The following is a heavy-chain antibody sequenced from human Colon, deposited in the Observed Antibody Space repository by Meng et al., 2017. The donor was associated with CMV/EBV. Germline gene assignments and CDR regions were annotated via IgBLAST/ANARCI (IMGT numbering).Heavy chain of an antibody. CDR3: ARLEDFWSGLDY. Sequence: GSLRLSCAVYGGSFSGYYWSWIRQPPGKGLEWIGEINHSGSTNYNPSLKSRVTISVDTSKNQFSLKLSSVTAADTAVYYCARLEDFWSGLDYWGQGTLVTVSS. CDR2: INHSGST. J-gene: IGHJ4*02. CDR1: GGSFSGYY. D-gene: IGHD3-3*01. V-gene: IGHV4-34*01.